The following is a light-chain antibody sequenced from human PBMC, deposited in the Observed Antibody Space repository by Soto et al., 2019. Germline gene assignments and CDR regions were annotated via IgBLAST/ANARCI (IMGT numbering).Light chain of an antibody. V-gene: IGKV2-28*01. J-gene: IGKJ3*01. CDR3: VQGRHTLPT. Sequence: DLVMTQSPVSLPVTPGEPASISCRSSQSIRHRDGYNYLDRYLQKQGQSPQLVNYLGSNRASGIPDRFSGSGSGTDFILKISRVEAEEVGVYYCVQGRHTLPTFGPGTKVHIK. CDR2: LGS. CDR1: QSIRHRDGYNY.